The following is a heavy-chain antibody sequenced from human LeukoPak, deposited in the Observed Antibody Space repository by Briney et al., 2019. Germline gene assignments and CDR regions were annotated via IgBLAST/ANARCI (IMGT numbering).Heavy chain of an antibody. J-gene: IGHJ6*02. CDR1: GDSVSSNSAA. V-gene: IGHV6-1*01. D-gene: IGHD2-2*01. CDR3: ACPSAAATYYYGMDV. CDR2: TYYRSKWYN. Sequence: SQTLSLTCAISGDSVSSNSAAWNWIRQSPSRGLEWLGRTYYRSKWYNDYAVSVKSRIGINPDTSKNQFSLKLSSVTAADTAVYYCACPSAAATYYYGMDVWGQGTTVTVSS.